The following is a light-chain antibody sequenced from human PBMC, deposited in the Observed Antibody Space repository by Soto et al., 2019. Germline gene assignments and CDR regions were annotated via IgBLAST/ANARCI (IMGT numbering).Light chain of an antibody. J-gene: IGLJ1*01. CDR2: ENN. V-gene: IGLV1-51*02. Sequence: QSVLTQPPSVSAAPGQKVTISCSGSSSNIGNNYVSWYQQLPGTAPKLLIYENNKRPSGIPDRFSGSKSGTSATLGITGLQTGDEADYYCGTWDSILSADNYVFGTGTKLTVL. CDR3: GTWDSILSADNYV. CDR1: SSNIGNNY.